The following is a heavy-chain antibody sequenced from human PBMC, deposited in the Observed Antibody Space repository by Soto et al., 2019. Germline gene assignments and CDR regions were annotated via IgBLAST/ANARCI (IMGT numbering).Heavy chain of an antibody. D-gene: IGHD3-9*01. Sequence: QLRLQESGPGLLKPSETLSLTCSVSGASTSSTFHYWGWIRQPPGKGLEWLGSLSHSGNTHYNPSLKSRLFISADNSQSQFSLTLTTVTPADTAVYFCARHMDYNILTGYFGWGQGTLVTVSS. V-gene: IGHV4-39*01. CDR2: LSHSGNT. J-gene: IGHJ4*02. CDR3: ARHMDYNILTGYFG. CDR1: GASTSSTFHY.